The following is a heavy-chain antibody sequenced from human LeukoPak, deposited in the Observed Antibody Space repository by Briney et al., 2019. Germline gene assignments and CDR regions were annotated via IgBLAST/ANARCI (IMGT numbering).Heavy chain of an antibody. CDR3: ASVDAMVRGVIGAFDI. CDR1: GFTFSSYS. D-gene: IGHD3-10*01. J-gene: IGHJ3*02. V-gene: IGHV3-21*01. Sequence: PGGSLTLLCAASGFTFSSYSMNWVRQATGKGLECVSYICKSSSYIYYADSVNGRFTISRDNAKNSLYLQMNSLRAEDTAVYYCASVDAMVRGVIGAFDIWGQGTMVTVSS. CDR2: ICKSSSYI.